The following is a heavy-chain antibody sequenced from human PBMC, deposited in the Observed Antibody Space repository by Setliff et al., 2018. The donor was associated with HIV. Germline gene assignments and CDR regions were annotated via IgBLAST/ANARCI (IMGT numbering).Heavy chain of an antibody. D-gene: IGHD6-13*01. CDR1: GGSISSGGYY. Sequence: PSETLSLTCNVSGGSISSGGYYWSWIRQPAGNGLEWTGHIYTSGSTNYNPSLKSRVTISIGTSKNQFSLKLSSGTAADTAVYYCARDRGGAAAGGYYYMDVWGKGTTVTVSS. V-gene: IGHV4-61*09. CDR3: ARDRGGAAAGGYYYMDV. CDR2: IYTSGST. J-gene: IGHJ6*03.